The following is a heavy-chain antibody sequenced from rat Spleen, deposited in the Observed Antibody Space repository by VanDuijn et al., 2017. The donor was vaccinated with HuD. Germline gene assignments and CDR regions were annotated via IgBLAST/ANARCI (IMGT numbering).Heavy chain of an antibody. CDR1: GFTFSGYW. CDR3: ARRPYNSAFDY. D-gene: IGHD4-3*01. J-gene: IGHJ2*01. V-gene: IGHV5-22*01. CDR2: ISYEGSGT. Sequence: EVQLVESGGGLVQPGRSLKLSCLASGFTFSGYWMYWIRQAPTKGLEWVASISYEGSGTYYGDSVKGRFTISRDNAKSTLYLQMNSLRSEDTATYYCARRPYNSAFDYWGQGVMVTVSS.